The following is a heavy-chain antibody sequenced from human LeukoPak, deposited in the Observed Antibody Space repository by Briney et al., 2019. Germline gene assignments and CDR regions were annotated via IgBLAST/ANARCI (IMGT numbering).Heavy chain of an antibody. CDR2: IWYDGSNK. J-gene: IGHJ4*02. D-gene: IGHD4-17*01. V-gene: IGHV3-33*01. Sequence: GGSLRPSCAASGFTFSSYGMHWVRQAPGKGLEWVAVIWYDGSNKYYADSVKGRFTISRDNSKNTLYLQMNSLRAEDTAVYYCAGGFHDYGLQYYFDYWGQGTLVTVSS. CDR3: AGGFHDYGLQYYFDY. CDR1: GFTFSSYG.